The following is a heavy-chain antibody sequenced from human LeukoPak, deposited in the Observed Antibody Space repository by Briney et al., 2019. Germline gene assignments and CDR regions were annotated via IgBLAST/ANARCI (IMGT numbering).Heavy chain of an antibody. Sequence: SETLSLTCAVYGGSFSGYYWSWIRQPPGKGLEWIGEINHSGSTNYNPSLKSRVTISVDTSKNQFSLKLSSVTAADTAVYYCCSYGLDAFDIWGQGTMVTVSS. CDR1: GGSFSGYY. CDR3: CSYGLDAFDI. V-gene: IGHV4-34*01. J-gene: IGHJ3*02. D-gene: IGHD2-15*01. CDR2: INHSGST.